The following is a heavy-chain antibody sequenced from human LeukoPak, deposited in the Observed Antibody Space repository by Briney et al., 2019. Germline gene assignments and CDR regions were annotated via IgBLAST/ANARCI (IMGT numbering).Heavy chain of an antibody. CDR2: IFSSGST. CDR3: AARTSSWSPYYSYYAMDV. J-gene: IGHJ6*02. Sequence: PSETLSLTCTVSGGSIRSDYWSWIRQPPGKGLEWIGHIFSSGSTNYNPSLKSRVTISVDTSKNQFSLKLSSVTAADAAVYYCAARTSSWSPYYSYYAMDVWGQGTTVTVSS. CDR1: GGSIRSDY. V-gene: IGHV4-59*01. D-gene: IGHD6-13*01.